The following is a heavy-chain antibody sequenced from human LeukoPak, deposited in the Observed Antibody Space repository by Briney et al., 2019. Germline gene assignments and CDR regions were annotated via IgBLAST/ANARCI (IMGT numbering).Heavy chain of an antibody. V-gene: IGHV3-23*01. J-gene: IGHJ4*02. CDR3: ARSGVATCHY. D-gene: IGHD2-15*01. CDR2: INPNDGASVAR. CDR1: GFIFSNDA. Sequence: GGSLTLSCQAFGFIFSNDAMSWGRQAPGKGLEWVSSINPNDGASVARFFADSLKCRSTLSRDDSRSVVYLQMNFLSAQDPPVYYCARSGVATCHYWGQGILVTVSS.